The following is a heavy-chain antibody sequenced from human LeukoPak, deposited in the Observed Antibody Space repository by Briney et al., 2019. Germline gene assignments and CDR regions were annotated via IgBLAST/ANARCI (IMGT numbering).Heavy chain of an antibody. CDR2: INYSGST. Sequence: SQTLSLTCTVSGGSISNGIYYWSWIRQHPGQGLEWIGYINYSGSTYYNPSLKSRVTISLDTSKNQFSLKLTSVTAADTAVYYCARSFIAPRQPSNNWFDPWGQGTLVTVSS. CDR1: GGSISNGIYY. V-gene: IGHV4-31*03. CDR3: ARSFIAPRQPSNNWFDP. J-gene: IGHJ5*02. D-gene: IGHD6-6*01.